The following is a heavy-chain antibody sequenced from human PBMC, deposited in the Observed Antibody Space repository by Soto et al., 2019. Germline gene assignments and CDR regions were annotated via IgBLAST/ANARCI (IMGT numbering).Heavy chain of an antibody. D-gene: IGHD5-18*01. V-gene: IGHV3-30-3*01. J-gene: IGHJ4*02. CDR1: GCTFSSYA. CDR2: ISYDGSNK. CDR3: ARDQPGYSYGYGLGY. Sequence: GSLRLSCAASGCTFSSYAMHWVRQAPGKGLEWVAVISYDGSNKYYADSVKGRFTISRDNSKNTLYLQMNSLRAEDTAVYYCARDQPGYSYGYGLGYWGQGTLVTVSS.